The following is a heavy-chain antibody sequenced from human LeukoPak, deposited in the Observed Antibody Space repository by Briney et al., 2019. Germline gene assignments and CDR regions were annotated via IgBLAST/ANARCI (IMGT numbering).Heavy chain of an antibody. D-gene: IGHD4-17*01. CDR1: GDSISSYY. Sequence: SETLSLTCTVSGDSISSYYWSWVRQPPGKGLEGGGYIYYSGSTNYNPSLTSRVTISVDTSKNQFSLKLSSVTAADTAVYYCARDRSRYGDLPFDYWGQGTLVTVSS. CDR3: ARDRSRYGDLPFDY. V-gene: IGHV4-59*01. CDR2: IYYSGST. J-gene: IGHJ4*02.